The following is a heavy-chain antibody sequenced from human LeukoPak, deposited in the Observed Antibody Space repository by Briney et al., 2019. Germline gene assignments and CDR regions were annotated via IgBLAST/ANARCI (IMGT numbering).Heavy chain of an antibody. Sequence: GGSLRLSCAAPGFTFSSYSMNWVRRAPGKGLEWVSYVSKITHRKLYADSVRGRFTISRDDVTISRYLQMDSLRVEDTAVYYCVRDPDALDFWGRGTQVIVS. J-gene: IGHJ4*02. D-gene: IGHD2-2*01. CDR2: VSKITHRK. V-gene: IGHV3-48*01. CDR3: VRDPDALDF. CDR1: GFTFSSYS.